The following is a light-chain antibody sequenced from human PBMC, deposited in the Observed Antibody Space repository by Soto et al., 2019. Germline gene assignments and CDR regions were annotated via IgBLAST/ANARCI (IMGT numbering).Light chain of an antibody. V-gene: IGLV2-14*03. CDR1: NSDVGGYDY. J-gene: IGLJ3*02. CDR2: DVG. CDR3: CSFSSSATWV. Sequence: QSVLTQPASVSGSPGQSITITCTGTNSDVGGYDYVSWFQQHPGGAPNLIIYDVGNRPSGVSTRFSGSKSGNTASLTISGLQAEDEADYYCCSFSSSATWVFGGGTQLTVL.